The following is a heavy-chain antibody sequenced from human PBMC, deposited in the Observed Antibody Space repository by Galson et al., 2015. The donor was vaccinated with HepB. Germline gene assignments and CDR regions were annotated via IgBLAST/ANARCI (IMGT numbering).Heavy chain of an antibody. D-gene: IGHD6-19*01. CDR2: ISYDGSSK. V-gene: IGHV3-30*18. CDR3: AKDKRLYQWLGPFDD. Sequence: SLRLSCAASGFTFSSCGMHWVRQAPGKGLEWMAVISYDGSSKYFADSVKGRFTISRDNSKNTLYLQMNSLRAEDTAVYYCAKDKRLYQWLGPFDDWGQGTLVTVSS. CDR1: GFTFSSCG. J-gene: IGHJ4*02.